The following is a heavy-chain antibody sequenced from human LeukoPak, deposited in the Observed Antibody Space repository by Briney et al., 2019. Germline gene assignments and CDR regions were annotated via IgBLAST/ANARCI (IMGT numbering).Heavy chain of an antibody. CDR3: ARGSVAGTGKGFDP. J-gene: IGHJ5*02. V-gene: IGHV1-18*01. D-gene: IGHD6-19*01. CDR1: GYTFSSYG. CDR2: ISAYNGYT. Sequence: ASVKVSCKAAGYTFSSYGISWVRQAPGQGLEWMGWISAYNGYTNYAQKFQGRVTMTRDTSTSTVYMELSSLRSEDTAVYYCARGSVAGTGKGFDPWGQGTLVTVSS.